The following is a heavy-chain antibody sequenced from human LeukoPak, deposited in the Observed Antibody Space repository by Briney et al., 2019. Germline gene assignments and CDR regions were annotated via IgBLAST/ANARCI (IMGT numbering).Heavy chain of an antibody. J-gene: IGHJ5*02. D-gene: IGHD5-12*01. V-gene: IGHV3-23*01. Sequence: PGWSLRLSCASCGFTFSSYATSRVRQARGRGLEWVSPIIGSGGTTYSAASLKGRFTTSRDNSKNTLYLQMNRLRAEDTAVYFCAKGRHAYGGDDDTWGEGNPV. CDR3: AKGRHAYGGDDDT. CDR2: IIGSGGTT. CDR1: GFTFSSYA.